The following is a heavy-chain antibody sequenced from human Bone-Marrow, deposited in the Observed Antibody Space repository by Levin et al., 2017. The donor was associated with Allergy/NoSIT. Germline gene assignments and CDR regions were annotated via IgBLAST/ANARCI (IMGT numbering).Heavy chain of an antibody. Sequence: AASVKVSCKASGYTFTSYGISWVRQAPGQGLEWMGWISAYNGNTNYAQKLQGRVTMSTDTSTSTAYMELRSLRSDDTAVYYCARDRQTLEYYDFAPSTDAFDIWGQGTMVTVSS. V-gene: IGHV1-18*01. CDR1: GYTFTSYG. CDR2: ISAYNGNT. D-gene: IGHD3-3*01. J-gene: IGHJ3*02. CDR3: ARDRQTLEYYDFAPSTDAFDI.